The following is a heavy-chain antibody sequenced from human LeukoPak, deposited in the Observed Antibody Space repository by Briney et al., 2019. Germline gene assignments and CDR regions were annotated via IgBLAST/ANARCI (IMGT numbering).Heavy chain of an antibody. CDR3: ARVNEVVVAAIRYYYYYYMDV. Sequence: PGGSLRLSCAASGFTFDDYGMSWVRQAPGKGLEWVSGINWNGGSTGYADSVKGRFTISRDNAKNSLYLQMNSLRAEDTALYYCARVNEVVVAAIRYYYYYYMDVWGKGTTVTVSS. CDR1: GFTFDDYG. D-gene: IGHD2-15*01. V-gene: IGHV3-20*04. J-gene: IGHJ6*03. CDR2: INWNGGST.